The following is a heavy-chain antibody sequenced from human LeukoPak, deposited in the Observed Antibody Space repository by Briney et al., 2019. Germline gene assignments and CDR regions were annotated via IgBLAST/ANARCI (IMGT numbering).Heavy chain of an antibody. Sequence: GASVKVSCKASGGTFSSYTISWVRQAPGQGLEWMGRIIPILGIANYAQKFQGRVTITADKSTSTAYMELSGLRSEDTAVYYCARAPYDYVWGSYRYFDYWRQGTLVTVSS. D-gene: IGHD3-16*02. V-gene: IGHV1-69*02. CDR1: GGTFSSYT. CDR3: ARAPYDYVWGSYRYFDY. J-gene: IGHJ4*02. CDR2: IIPILGIA.